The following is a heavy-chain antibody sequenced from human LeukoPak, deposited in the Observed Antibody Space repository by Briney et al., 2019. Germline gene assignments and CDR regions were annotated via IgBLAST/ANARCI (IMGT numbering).Heavy chain of an antibody. J-gene: IGHJ4*02. V-gene: IGHV3-11*06. Sequence: PGGSLRLSCAASGFTFSDYYMSWIRQAPGKGLEWVSYISSSSSYTNYADSVKGRFTISRDNAKNSLYLQMNSLRAEDTAVYYCARFCYGSGNPTYWGQGTLVTVSS. CDR2: ISSSSSYT. CDR3: ARFCYGSGNPTY. CDR1: GFTFSDYY. D-gene: IGHD3-10*01.